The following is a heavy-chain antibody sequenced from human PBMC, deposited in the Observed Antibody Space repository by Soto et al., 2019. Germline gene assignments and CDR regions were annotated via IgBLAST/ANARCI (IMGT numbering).Heavy chain of an antibody. J-gene: IGHJ4*02. D-gene: IGHD5-18*01. V-gene: IGHV3-9*01. Sequence: EVQLVDSGGGLVQPGRSLRLSCAASGFSFEEYAMHWVRQSPGKGLEWVAGIGWNSDSLAYAESVKGRFTISRDNAKNSLYLEMKSLRPEDTALYYCAKVLPLFSNMEDTVAFDYWGQGTLVIVSS. CDR3: AKVLPLFSNMEDTVAFDY. CDR2: IGWNSDSL. CDR1: GFSFEEYA.